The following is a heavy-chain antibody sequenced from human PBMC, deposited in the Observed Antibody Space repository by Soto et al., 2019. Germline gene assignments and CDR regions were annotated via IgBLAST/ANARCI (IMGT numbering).Heavy chain of an antibody. D-gene: IGHD1-26*01. J-gene: IGHJ4*02. Sequence: EVQLVESGGGLVQPGGSLRLSCAVSGFTFSDYYMDWVRQAPGKGLEWVGRARNKAHRYTAEYAASVKGRFTISRDGSKNSLYLQMNSLKTEDTAVYYCARDLFSWDDQWGQGILVTVSS. V-gene: IGHV3-72*01. CDR1: GFTFSDYY. CDR3: ARDLFSWDDQ. CDR2: ARNKAHRYTA.